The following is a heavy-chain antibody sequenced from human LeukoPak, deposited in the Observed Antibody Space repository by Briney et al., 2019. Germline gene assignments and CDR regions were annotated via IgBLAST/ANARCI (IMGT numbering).Heavy chain of an antibody. CDR3: AKRGVRGYSYGINWFDP. CDR2: INPNSGGT. Sequence: GASVKVSCKASGYTFTGYYMHWVRRAPGQGLEWMGWINPNSGGTNYAQKFQGRVTMTRDTSISTAYMELSRLRSDDTAVYYCAKRGVRGYSYGINWFDPWGQGTLVTVSS. J-gene: IGHJ5*02. V-gene: IGHV1-2*02. D-gene: IGHD5-18*01. CDR1: GYTFTGYY.